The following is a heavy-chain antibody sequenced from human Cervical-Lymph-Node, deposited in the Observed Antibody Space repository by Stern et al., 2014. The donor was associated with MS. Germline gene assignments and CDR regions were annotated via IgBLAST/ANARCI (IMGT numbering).Heavy chain of an antibody. J-gene: IGHJ4*02. Sequence: EVQLEESGADVKKPGGSLKISCKASGFSFTSYWIGWVRQMPGKGLEWMGVIYPGDSDTRYSASLQGRLSISADKSINTAYLQWGSLEASDSATYYCARGGVSFDTGLVAFDYWGQGTLVTVSS. V-gene: IGHV5-51*01. CDR2: IYPGDSDT. D-gene: IGHD2-15*01. CDR1: GFSFTSYW. CDR3: ARGGVSFDTGLVAFDY.